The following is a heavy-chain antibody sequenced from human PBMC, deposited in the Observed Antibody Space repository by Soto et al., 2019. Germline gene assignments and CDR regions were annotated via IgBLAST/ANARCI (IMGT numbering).Heavy chain of an antibody. CDR1: GGSFSGYY. CDR2: INHSGST. J-gene: IGHJ3*02. D-gene: IGHD3-3*01. V-gene: IGHV4-34*01. Sequence: SETLSLTCAVYGGSFSGYYWSWIRQPPGKGLEWIGEINHSGSTNYNPSLKSRVTISVDTSKSQFSLKLSSVTAADTAVYYCARAKDFLEYLRAFDIWGQGTMVTVSS. CDR3: ARAKDFLEYLRAFDI.